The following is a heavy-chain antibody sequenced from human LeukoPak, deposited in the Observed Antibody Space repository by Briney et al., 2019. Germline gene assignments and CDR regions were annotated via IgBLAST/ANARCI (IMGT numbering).Heavy chain of an antibody. Sequence: PGGSLRLSCAAFGFTFETYWMTWVCQAPGKGLEWVANIKEDGGEKYYVDSVKGRFTISRDNAKTSLYLQMDSLRAEDTAVYYCARGQGWDDYWGQGTLVTVSS. CDR1: GFTFETYW. CDR3: ARGQGWDDY. D-gene: IGHD1-26*01. CDR2: IKEDGGEK. V-gene: IGHV3-7*01. J-gene: IGHJ4*02.